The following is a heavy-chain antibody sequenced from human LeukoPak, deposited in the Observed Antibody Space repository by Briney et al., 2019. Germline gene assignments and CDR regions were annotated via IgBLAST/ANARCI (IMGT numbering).Heavy chain of an antibody. CDR1: GFTFSSYE. D-gene: IGHD4-17*01. V-gene: IGHV3-48*03. J-gene: IGHJ5*02. CDR3: ARDPVYGDYTWFDP. Sequence: PGGSLRLSCAASGFTFSSYEMNWVRQAPGKELEWVSYISSSGSTIYYADSVKGRFTISRDNAKNSLYLQMNSLRAEDTAVYYCARDPVYGDYTWFDPWGQGTLVTVSS. CDR2: ISSSGSTI.